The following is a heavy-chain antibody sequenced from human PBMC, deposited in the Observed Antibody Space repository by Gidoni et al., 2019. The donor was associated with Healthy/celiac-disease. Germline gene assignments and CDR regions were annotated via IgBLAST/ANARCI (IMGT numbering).Heavy chain of an antibody. D-gene: IGHD6-13*01. V-gene: IGHV3-23*01. CDR3: AKDLAAAAPEGDYYYYYGMDV. Sequence: EVQRLESGGGLVQPGGSLRLSCAASGFTFSSYAMRWVRQAQGKGLEWVSAISGSGGSTYYADSVKGRFTISRDNSKNTLYLQMNSLRAEDTAVYYCAKDLAAAAPEGDYYYYYGMDVWGQGTTVTVSS. J-gene: IGHJ6*02. CDR2: ISGSGGST. CDR1: GFTFSSYA.